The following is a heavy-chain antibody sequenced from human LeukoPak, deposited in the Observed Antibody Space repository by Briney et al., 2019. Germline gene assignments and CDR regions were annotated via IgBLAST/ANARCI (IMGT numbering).Heavy chain of an antibody. V-gene: IGHV3-21*01. CDR1: GGTFSSYS. CDR3: ARVGQWLAIDY. Sequence: SCKASGGTFSSYSMNWVRQAPGKGLEWVSSISSSSSYIYYADSVKGRFTISRDNAKNSLYLQMNSLRAEDTAVYYCARVGQWLAIDYWGQGTLVTVSS. CDR2: ISSSSSYI. D-gene: IGHD6-19*01. J-gene: IGHJ4*02.